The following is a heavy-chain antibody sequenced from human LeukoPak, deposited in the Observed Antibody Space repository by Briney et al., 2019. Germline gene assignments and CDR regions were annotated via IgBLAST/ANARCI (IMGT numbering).Heavy chain of an antibody. CDR2: IYYSGST. CDR3: ARRRTILYYFDY. V-gene: IGHV4-59*08. J-gene: IGHJ4*02. CDR1: GGSISSYY. D-gene: IGHD1-1*01. Sequence: SETLSLTCTVSGGSISSYYWSWIRQPPGKGLEWIGYIYYSGSTNYNPSLKSRVSISVDTSKNQFSLELSSVTAADTAVYYCARRRTILYYFDYWGQGTLVTVSS.